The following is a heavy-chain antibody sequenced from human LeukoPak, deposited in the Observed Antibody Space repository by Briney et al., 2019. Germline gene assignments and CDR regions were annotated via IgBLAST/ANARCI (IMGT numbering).Heavy chain of an antibody. CDR1: GFTFSSYW. J-gene: IGHJ4*02. CDR2: IESDGST. CDR3: ARDFNRRYFDY. Sequence: TGGSLRLSCAASGFTFSSYWMHWVRQTPGKGLMWVSRIESDGSTIYADSVKDRFTISRDNGKNTVYLQMNSLRVDDTAMYYCARDFNRRYFDYWGQGTLVTVSS. D-gene: IGHD2/OR15-2a*01. V-gene: IGHV3-74*01.